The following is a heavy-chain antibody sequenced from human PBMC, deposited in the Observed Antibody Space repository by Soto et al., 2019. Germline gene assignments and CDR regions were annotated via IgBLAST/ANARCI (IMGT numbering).Heavy chain of an antibody. CDR2: INHSGST. CDR1: GGSFSGYY. Sequence: SETLSLTCAVYGGSFSGYYWSWIRQPPGKGLEWIGEINHSGSTNYNPSLESRVTISVDTSKNQFSLKLSSVTAADTAVYYCARGQSPYTIRFYGSGSCYFDYWGQGTLVTVSS. D-gene: IGHD3-10*01. CDR3: ARGQSPYTIRFYGSGSCYFDY. J-gene: IGHJ4*02. V-gene: IGHV4-34*01.